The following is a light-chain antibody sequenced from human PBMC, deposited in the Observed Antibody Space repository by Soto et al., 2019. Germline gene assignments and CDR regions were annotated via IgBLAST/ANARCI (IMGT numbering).Light chain of an antibody. CDR3: LQHNSYPYT. CDR1: QGITTF. J-gene: IGKJ2*01. CDR2: GAS. V-gene: IGKV1-17*03. Sequence: DIQMTQSPSVVSASVGGTVTVTCRASQGITTFLAWFRQRPGRVPERLIYGASSLQSGVPSRFSGRGSGTEFTLTISSLQPEDFGIYYCLQHNSYPYTFGPGTKVDIK.